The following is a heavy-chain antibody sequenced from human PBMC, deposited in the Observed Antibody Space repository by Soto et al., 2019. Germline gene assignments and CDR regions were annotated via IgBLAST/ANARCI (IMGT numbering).Heavy chain of an antibody. V-gene: IGHV1-18*04. CDR3: ARGARSMIVVVNSFDY. Sequence: ASVKVSFKASGYTFTSYGISWLRQARGQGLEWMGWISAYNGNTNYAQKLQGRVTMTTDTSTSTAYMELRSLSSDDTDVYYCARGARSMIVVVNSFDYWGQGTLVTVSS. D-gene: IGHD3-22*01. CDR1: GYTFTSYG. J-gene: IGHJ4*02. CDR2: ISAYNGNT.